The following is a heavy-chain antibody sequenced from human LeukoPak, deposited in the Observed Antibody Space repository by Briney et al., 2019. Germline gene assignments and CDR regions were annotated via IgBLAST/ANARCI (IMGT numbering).Heavy chain of an antibody. J-gene: IGHJ6*03. CDR1: GFTFSSYE. Sequence: GGSLRLSCAASGFTFSSYEMNWVRQAPGKGLEWVSSISSSSSYIYYADSVKGRFTISRDNAQNSLYLQMNSLRVEDTAIYYCARDPYNGAYSEGYYYYYMDVWGKAITVTVSS. V-gene: IGHV3-21*01. CDR3: ARDPYNGAYSEGYYYYYMDV. D-gene: IGHD1-1*01. CDR2: ISSSSSYI.